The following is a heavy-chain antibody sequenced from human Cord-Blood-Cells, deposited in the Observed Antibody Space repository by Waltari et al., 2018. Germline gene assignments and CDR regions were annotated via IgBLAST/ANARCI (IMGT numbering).Heavy chain of an antibody. Sequence: EVQLVESGGGLVQPGGSLRLSCAASGFTFSSYEMNWVRQAPGKGLEWVSYISSSGSTIYNADSVKGRFTSSRDNAKNSLYLQMNSLRAEDTAVYYCARDWGSYYGSGSYAFDIWGQGTMVTVSS. V-gene: IGHV3-48*03. D-gene: IGHD3-10*01. J-gene: IGHJ3*02. CDR2: ISSSGSTI. CDR1: GFTFSSYE. CDR3: ARDWGSYYGSGSYAFDI.